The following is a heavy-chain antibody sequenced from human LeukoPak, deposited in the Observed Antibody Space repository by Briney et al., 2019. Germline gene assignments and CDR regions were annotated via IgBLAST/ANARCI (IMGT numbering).Heavy chain of an antibody. CDR2: IGSFGTTI. CDR1: GFTFSNYE. J-gene: IGHJ4*02. D-gene: IGHD4-17*01. Sequence: GGSLRLSCVASGFTFSNYEMNWVRQAPGKGLEWVAYIGSFGTTIEYADSVKGRFTISRDNAKNSLYLQLNSLRAEDTGIYYCVKTTDYFYFDYWGQGTLVAVSS. CDR3: VKTTDYFYFDY. V-gene: IGHV3-48*03.